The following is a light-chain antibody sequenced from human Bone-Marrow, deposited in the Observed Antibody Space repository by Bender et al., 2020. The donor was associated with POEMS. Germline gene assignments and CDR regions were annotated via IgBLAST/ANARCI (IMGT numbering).Light chain of an antibody. Sequence: QSALTQPASVSGSPGQSITVSCAGTSSDVGSYNLVSWYQQRPGKAPKVIIYDVSMRPSGVSNRFSGSKSGSTAFLTISGLQPEDEAAYYCCSFAGSDTWVFGGGTKVTVL. V-gene: IGLV2-23*02. CDR1: SSDVGSYNL. CDR3: CSFAGSDTWV. CDR2: DVS. J-gene: IGLJ3*02.